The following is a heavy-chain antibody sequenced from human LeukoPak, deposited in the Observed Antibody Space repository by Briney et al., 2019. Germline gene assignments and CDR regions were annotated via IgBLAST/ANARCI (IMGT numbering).Heavy chain of an antibody. CDR1: GYTFTGYY. Sequence: ASVKVSCKASGYTFTGYYMHWVRQAPGQGLEWMGRINPNSGGTNYAQKFQGRATMTRDTSISTAYMELSRLRSDDTAVYYCARSPRRTVLLWFGDWGQGTLVTVSS. CDR3: ARSPRRTVLLWFGD. J-gene: IGHJ4*02. V-gene: IGHV1-2*06. D-gene: IGHD3-10*01. CDR2: INPNSGGT.